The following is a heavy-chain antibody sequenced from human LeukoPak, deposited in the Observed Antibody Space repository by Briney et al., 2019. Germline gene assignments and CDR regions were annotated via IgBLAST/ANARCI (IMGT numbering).Heavy chain of an antibody. D-gene: IGHD2-15*01. J-gene: IGHJ3*02. CDR1: GGTFSSYA. CDR2: IIPILGIA. CDR3: ATVSNWGLILDALDI. Sequence: SVKVSCKASGGTFSSYAISWVRQAPGQGLEWMGRIIPILGIANYAQKFQGRVTITADKSTSTAYMELSSLRSEDTAVYYCATVSNWGLILDALDIWGQGTMVTVSS. V-gene: IGHV1-69*04.